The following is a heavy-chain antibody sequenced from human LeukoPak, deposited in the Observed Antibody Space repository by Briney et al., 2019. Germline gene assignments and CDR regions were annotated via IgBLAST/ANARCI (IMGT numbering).Heavy chain of an antibody. CDR3: ARTSLLRIAAAVTFDP. V-gene: IGHV1-2*02. CDR2: INPNSGGT. Sequence: GASVKVSCKASGNTFTGYYMHWVRQAPGQGLEWMGWINPNSGGTNYAQKFQGRVTMTRDTSISTAYMELSRLRSDDTAVYYCARTSLLRIAAAVTFDPWGQGTLVTVSS. J-gene: IGHJ5*02. CDR1: GNTFTGYY. D-gene: IGHD6-13*01.